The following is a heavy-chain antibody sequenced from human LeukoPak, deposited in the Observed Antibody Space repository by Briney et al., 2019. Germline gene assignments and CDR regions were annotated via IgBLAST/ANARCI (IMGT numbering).Heavy chain of an antibody. CDR3: ARGSPLVVPAANAFDI. CDR2: ISSSSSTI. J-gene: IGHJ3*02. CDR1: GFTFSSYS. D-gene: IGHD2-2*01. Sequence: GGSLRLSCAASGFTFSSYSMNWVRQAPGKGLEWVSYISSSSSTIYYADSVKGRFTISRDNAKNSLYLQMNSLRAEDTAVYYCARGSPLVVPAANAFDIWGHGTMLTVSS. V-gene: IGHV3-48*01.